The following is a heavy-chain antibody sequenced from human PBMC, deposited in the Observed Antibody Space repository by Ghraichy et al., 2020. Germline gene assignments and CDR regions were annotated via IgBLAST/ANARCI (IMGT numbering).Heavy chain of an antibody. V-gene: IGHV4-34*01. D-gene: IGHD3-22*01. CDR1: GESFSGYY. Sequence: SETLSLTCTVYGESFSGYYWTWIRQPPGKGLEWIGEVNHSGTTNYNPSLKSRVTISVDTSKNQFSLKLSSVTAADTAVYYCARGPTVFYDGSCYYYVFDYWGQGALVTVS. CDR2: VNHSGTT. CDR3: ARGPTVFYDGSCYYYVFDY. J-gene: IGHJ4*02.